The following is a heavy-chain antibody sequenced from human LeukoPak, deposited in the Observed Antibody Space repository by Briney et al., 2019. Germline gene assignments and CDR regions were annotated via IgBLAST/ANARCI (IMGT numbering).Heavy chain of an antibody. Sequence: GRSLRLSCAASGFTVSSNYMSWVRQAPGKGLEWVSVIYSGGSTYYADSVKGRFTISRDNSKNTLYLQMNSLRAEDTAVYYCARDKHCSGGSCYAVSLGLDYWGQGTLVTVSS. CDR2: IYSGGST. CDR3: ARDKHCSGGSCYAVSLGLDY. CDR1: GFTVSSNY. J-gene: IGHJ4*02. D-gene: IGHD2-15*01. V-gene: IGHV3-66*01.